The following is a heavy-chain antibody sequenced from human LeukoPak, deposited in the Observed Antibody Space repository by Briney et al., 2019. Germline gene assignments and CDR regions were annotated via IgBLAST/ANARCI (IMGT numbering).Heavy chain of an antibody. V-gene: IGHV1-69*04. CDR2: IIPIVDVT. J-gene: IGHJ4*02. Sequence: SVKVSCKASGGTFSNFAFSWVRQAPGQGLQWVGRIIPIVDVTSYAQNFKGRVTITADESTTTAYMELSSLRSEDPAVYYCARGWGDGNFYFDYGGKGPLATVPS. CDR3: ARGWGDGNFYFDY. D-gene: IGHD1-26*01. CDR1: GGTFSNFA.